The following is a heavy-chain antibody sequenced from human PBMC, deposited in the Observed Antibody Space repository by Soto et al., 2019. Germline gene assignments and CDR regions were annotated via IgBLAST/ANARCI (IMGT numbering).Heavy chain of an antibody. CDR1: GGSISSGDYY. CDR2: IYDSGST. D-gene: IGHD3-22*01. V-gene: IGHV4-30-4*01. J-gene: IGHJ4*02. CDR3: ARGAPTYFDSSGYYPFDY. Sequence: QVQLQESGPGLVKPSQTLSLNCIVSGGSISSGDYYWSWIRQSPGKGLEWIGYIYDSGSTYYNPSLKSRVTISVDTSQNQFSLKLNSVTAADTAVYYWARGAPTYFDSSGYYPFDYWGQGTLVTVSS.